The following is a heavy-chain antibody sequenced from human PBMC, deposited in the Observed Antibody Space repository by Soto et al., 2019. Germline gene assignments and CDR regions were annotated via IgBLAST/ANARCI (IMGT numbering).Heavy chain of an antibody. CDR2: ISYDGSNK. D-gene: IGHD3-22*01. V-gene: IGHV3-30*18. CDR3: AKNYYDSSGYSYGYYGMDV. CDR1: GFTFSSYG. J-gene: IGHJ6*02. Sequence: GGSLRLSCAASGFTFSSYGMHWVRQAPGKGLEWVAVISYDGSNKYYADSVKGRFTISRDNSKNTLYLQMNSLRAEDTAVYYCAKNYYDSSGYSYGYYGMDVWGQGTTVTVSS.